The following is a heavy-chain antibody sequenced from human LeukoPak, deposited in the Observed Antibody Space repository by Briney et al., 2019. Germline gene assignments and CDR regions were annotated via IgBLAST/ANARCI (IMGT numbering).Heavy chain of an antibody. CDR1: GGSISSYY. V-gene: IGHV4-59*01. J-gene: IGHJ4*02. D-gene: IGHD3-22*01. Sequence: PSETLSLTCTVSGGSISSYYWSWIRQPPGKGLEWIGYIYYSGSTNYNPSLKSRVTISVDTSKNQFSLKLSSVTAADTAVYYCVRVHHYYDSSGHFDYWGQGTLVTVSS. CDR2: IYYSGST. CDR3: VRVHHYYDSSGHFDY.